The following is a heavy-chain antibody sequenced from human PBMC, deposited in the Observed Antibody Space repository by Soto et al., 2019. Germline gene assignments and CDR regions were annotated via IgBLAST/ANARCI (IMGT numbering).Heavy chain of an antibody. J-gene: IGHJ4*02. D-gene: IGHD3-16*01. CDR2: IWFDGSNK. CDR1: GFTFSSYA. V-gene: IGHV3-33*01. CDR3: ARGQLPDANTYFDF. Sequence: QVHLVESGGGVVQPGVSLRLSCAASGFTFSSYAIHWVRQAPGKGLEWVAIIWFDGSNKYYADSVKGRFSISRDNSKNTLFLQMASLRAEDTGVYYCARGQLPDANTYFDFWGQGTLVIVSS.